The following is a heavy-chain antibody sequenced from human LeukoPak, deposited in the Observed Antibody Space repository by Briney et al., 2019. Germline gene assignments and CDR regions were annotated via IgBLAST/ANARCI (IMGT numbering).Heavy chain of an antibody. V-gene: IGHV3-48*03. CDR1: GFTFSTYE. CDR3: ARAPMGAQFDY. Sequence: GGSLRLSCAASGFTFSTYEMNWGRQAPGKGLEWISYISTSGRTIFYADSVKGRVTISRDNAQNSLYLQMNSLRAEDTAVYYCARAPMGAQFDYWGQGTLVTVSS. CDR2: ISTSGRTI. D-gene: IGHD1-26*01. J-gene: IGHJ4*02.